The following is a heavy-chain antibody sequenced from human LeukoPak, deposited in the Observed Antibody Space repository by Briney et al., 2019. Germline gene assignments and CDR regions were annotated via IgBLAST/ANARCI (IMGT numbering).Heavy chain of an antibody. CDR3: AREGGPGGDYGSIDS. CDR2: MYTSGST. J-gene: IGHJ4*02. D-gene: IGHD4-17*01. V-gene: IGHV4-4*07. Sequence: SETLSLTCSVSGGFISSYYWSWIRQPAGKQPEWIGRMYTSGSTYYNPSLKSRVTMSADTSKNQFSLKLTSVTAADTSVYYCAREGGPGGDYGSIDSWGQGTLVTVSS. CDR1: GGFISSYY.